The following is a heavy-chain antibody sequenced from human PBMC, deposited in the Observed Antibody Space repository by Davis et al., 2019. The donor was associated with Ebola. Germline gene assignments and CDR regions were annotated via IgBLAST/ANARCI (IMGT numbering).Heavy chain of an antibody. V-gene: IGHV3-23*01. CDR3: ARSSYCSSTSCYVGY. CDR2: VSRKGGT. CDR1: GFTFNKYG. J-gene: IGHJ4*02. Sequence: PGGSLRLSCAASGFTFNKYGMSWVRQALGKGLEWVAAVSRKGGTYYADSVKGRFTVSRDTSKDTLFLQMNSLRAEDTALYYCARSSYCSSTSCYVGYWGQGTLVTVSS. D-gene: IGHD2-2*01.